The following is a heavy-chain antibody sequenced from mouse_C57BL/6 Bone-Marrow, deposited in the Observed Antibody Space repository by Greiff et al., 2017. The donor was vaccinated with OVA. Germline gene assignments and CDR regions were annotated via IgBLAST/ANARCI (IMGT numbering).Heavy chain of an antibody. D-gene: IGHD2-1*01. V-gene: IGHV1-39*01. Sequence: VQLQQPGAELVKPGASVKLSCKASGYTFTSYWMNWVKQSNGKSLEWIGVINPNYGTPSYNQKFKGKATLTVDQSSSTAYMQLHSLTSEDAAVNYCARGDGKGAYWGQGTLVTVSA. J-gene: IGHJ3*01. CDR3: ARGDGKGAY. CDR2: INPNYGTP. CDR1: GYTFTSYW.